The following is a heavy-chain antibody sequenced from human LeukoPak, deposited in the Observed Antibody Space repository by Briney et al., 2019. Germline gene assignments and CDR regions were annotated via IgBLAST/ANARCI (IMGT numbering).Heavy chain of an antibody. CDR2: ISGSGGST. CDR3: AKGALWFGELIYYFDY. D-gene: IGHD3-10*01. V-gene: IGHV3-23*01. J-gene: IGHJ4*02. Sequence: GASLRLSCAASGFTFSSYAMSWVRQAPGKGLEWVSAISGSGGSTYYADSVKGRFTISRGNSKNTLYLQMNSLRAEDTAVYYCAKGALWFGELIYYFDYWGQGTLVTVSS. CDR1: GFTFSSYA.